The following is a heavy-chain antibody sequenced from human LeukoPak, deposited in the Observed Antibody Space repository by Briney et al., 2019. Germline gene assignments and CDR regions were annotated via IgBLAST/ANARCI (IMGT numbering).Heavy chain of an antibody. J-gene: IGHJ3*01. CDR3: ARRRHNFDFYNV. CDR2: TFYTGRT. D-gene: IGHD3/OR15-3a*01. CDR1: GDSIISNIYW. V-gene: IGHV4-39*01. Sequence: PSETLSLTCTVSGDSIISNIYWWDWVRLPPGKGLEWIGATFYTGRTFYNPSLKSRVTISVDTSKNQFSLDLNSAIAADTADYYCARRRHNFDFYNVWGQGTRVLVSS.